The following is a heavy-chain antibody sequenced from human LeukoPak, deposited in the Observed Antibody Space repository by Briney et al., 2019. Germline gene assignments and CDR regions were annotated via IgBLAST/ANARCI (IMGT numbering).Heavy chain of an antibody. D-gene: IGHD3-10*01. J-gene: IGHJ4*01. CDR3: ASSGGNS. CDR2: ISYDGSNK. Sequence: GGSLRLSCAASGFTFSSYGMHWVRQAPGKGLEWVAVISYDGSNKYYADSVKGRFTISRDNSKNTLYLQMNSLRAEDTAVYYCASSGGNSWGQGTLVTVSS. V-gene: IGHV3-30*03. CDR1: GFTFSSYG.